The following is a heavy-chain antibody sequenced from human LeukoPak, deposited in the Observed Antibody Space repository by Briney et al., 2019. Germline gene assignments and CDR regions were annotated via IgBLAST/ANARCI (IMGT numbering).Heavy chain of an antibody. D-gene: IGHD3-16*01. Sequence: RGSPRLSSAAPRFTLSSYWMSSVPQAPRERVEGVGKIKQDGSEKYYVDSVKGLFTNSRDNAKNSLYLQMNSLRAEETPVYYCGRSWRGGGLNSWGQGTLVTVSS. CDR3: GRSWRGGGLNS. V-gene: IGHV3-7*01. J-gene: IGHJ4*02. CDR1: RFTLSSYW. CDR2: IKQDGSEK.